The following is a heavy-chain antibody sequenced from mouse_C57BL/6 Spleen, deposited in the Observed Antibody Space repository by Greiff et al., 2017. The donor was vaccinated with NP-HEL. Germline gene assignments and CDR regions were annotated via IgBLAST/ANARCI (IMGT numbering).Heavy chain of an antibody. V-gene: IGHV1-64*01. CDR1: GYTFTSYW. Sequence: QVHVKQSGAELVKPGASVKLSCKASGYTFTSYWMHWVKQRPGQGLEWIGMIHPNSGSTNYNEKFKSKATLTVDKSSSTAYMQLSSLTSEDSAVYYCARGADGYYWYFDVWGTGTTVTVSS. CDR3: ARGADGYYWYFDV. J-gene: IGHJ1*03. CDR2: IHPNSGST. D-gene: IGHD2-3*01.